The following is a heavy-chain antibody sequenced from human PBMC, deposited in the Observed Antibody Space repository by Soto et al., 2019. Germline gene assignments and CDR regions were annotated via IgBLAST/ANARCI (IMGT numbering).Heavy chain of an antibody. CDR1: GFTFSGSA. Sequence: EVQLVESGGGLVQPGESVKLSCAASGFTFSGSAIHWVRQASGRGLEWVGRSKIRSVNYATAYTWSVNGRFTLSRDDSKNTAQLQRTNLKTDDTALYYRARLWAGGDGYDSTLYYLDSWGQGTLVTVSS. D-gene: IGHD3-22*01. CDR3: ARLWAGGDGYDSTLYYLDS. V-gene: IGHV3-73*02. J-gene: IGHJ4*02. CDR2: SKIRSVNYAT.